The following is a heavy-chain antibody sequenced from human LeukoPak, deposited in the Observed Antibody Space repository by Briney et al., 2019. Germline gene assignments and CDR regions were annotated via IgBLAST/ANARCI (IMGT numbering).Heavy chain of an antibody. J-gene: IGHJ4*02. V-gene: IGHV3-7*03. D-gene: IGHD5-24*01. Sequence: PGGSLRLSCAASGFIFSNYWMSWVRQAPGKGLEWVANIKEDGTETYYVDSVKGRFTISRDNAKNSLYLQMNSLRVEDTAVYYCAKGGRSLQTYWGQGTLVTVSS. CDR1: GFIFSNYW. CDR2: IKEDGTET. CDR3: AKGGRSLQTY.